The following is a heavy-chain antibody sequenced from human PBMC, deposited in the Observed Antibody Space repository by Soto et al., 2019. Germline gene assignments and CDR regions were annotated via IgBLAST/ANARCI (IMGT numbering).Heavy chain of an antibody. CDR2: ISGSGGST. CDR3: AKDSTPTYCSSTSCYRVRGHFDY. J-gene: IGHJ4*02. CDR1: GFTFSSYA. D-gene: IGHD2-2*02. Sequence: TGGSLRLSCAASGFTFSSYAMSWVRQAPGKGLEWVSAISGSGGSTYYADSVKGRFTISRDNSKNTLYLQMNSLRAEDTAVYYCAKDSTPTYCSSTSCYRVRGHFDYWGQGTLVTV. V-gene: IGHV3-23*01.